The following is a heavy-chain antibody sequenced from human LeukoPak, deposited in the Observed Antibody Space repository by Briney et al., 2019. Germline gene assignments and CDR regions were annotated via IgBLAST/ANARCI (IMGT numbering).Heavy chain of an antibody. Sequence: SVKVSCKASGFTCTSSAVQWVRQARGQRLEWIGWIVVGSGNTNYAQKFQERVTITRDMSTSTAYMELSSLRSEDTSVYYCAATITGETGYYYGMDVWGQGTTVTVSS. V-gene: IGHV1-58*01. CDR3: AATITGETGYYYGMDV. D-gene: IGHD1-20*01. CDR2: IVVGSGNT. CDR1: GFTCTSSA. J-gene: IGHJ6*02.